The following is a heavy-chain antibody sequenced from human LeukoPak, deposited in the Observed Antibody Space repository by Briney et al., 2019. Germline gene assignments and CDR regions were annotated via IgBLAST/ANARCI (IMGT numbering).Heavy chain of an antibody. J-gene: IGHJ4*02. CDR3: ARARGDGYNFDY. D-gene: IGHD5-24*01. Sequence: ASVKGSCKASGYTFTGYYMHWVRQAPGQGLEWMGWINPNSGGTNYAQKFQGRVTMTRDTSISTAYMELSRLRSDDTAVYYCARARGDGYNFDYWGQGTLVTVSS. CDR2: INPNSGGT. CDR1: GYTFTGYY. V-gene: IGHV1-2*02.